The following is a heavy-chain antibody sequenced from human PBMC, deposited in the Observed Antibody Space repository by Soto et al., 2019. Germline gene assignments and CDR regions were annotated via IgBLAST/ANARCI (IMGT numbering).Heavy chain of an antibody. V-gene: IGHV3-23*01. D-gene: IGHD4-17*01. CDR3: AKDRVDYGNYRGLDY. Sequence: EVQLLESGGGLVQPGGSLRLSCAASGFTFSSYAMPWVRQAPGKGLEWVSAISGSGTNRYYADSVKGRFTISRDNSKNTLYLQMNSLRAEDTAVYYCAKDRVDYGNYRGLDYWGQGTLVNVSS. CDR2: ISGSGTNR. J-gene: IGHJ4*02. CDR1: GFTFSSYA.